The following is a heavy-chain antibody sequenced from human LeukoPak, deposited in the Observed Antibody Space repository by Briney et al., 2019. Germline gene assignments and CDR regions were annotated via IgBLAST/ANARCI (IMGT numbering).Heavy chain of an antibody. CDR1: GGTFSSYA. CDR2: IIPILGIA. J-gene: IGHJ4*02. Sequence: ASVKVSCKASGGTFSSYAISWVRQAPGQGLEWMGRIIPILGIANYAQKFQGRVTITADKSTSTAYMELSSLRSEDTAVYYCARDLGEGPYSSGKEGSCWGQGTLVTVSS. V-gene: IGHV1-69*04. CDR3: ARDLGEGPYSSGKEGSC. D-gene: IGHD6-19*01.